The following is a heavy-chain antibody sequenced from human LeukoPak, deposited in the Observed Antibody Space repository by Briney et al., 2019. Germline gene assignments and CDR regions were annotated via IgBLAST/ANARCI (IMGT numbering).Heavy chain of an antibody. CDR3: ARLGNEAVPNPPH. Sequence: ASETLSLTCTVSGGSINNYYWSWIRQPPGKGLEWIGYINYRGRTNYNPSLKSRVTISIDTSKNQFSLNLSPVTAADTAIYLCARLGNEAVPNPPHWGQGTLVTVSS. V-gene: IGHV4-59*08. J-gene: IGHJ1*01. CDR2: INYRGRT. CDR1: GGSINNYY. D-gene: IGHD6-19*01.